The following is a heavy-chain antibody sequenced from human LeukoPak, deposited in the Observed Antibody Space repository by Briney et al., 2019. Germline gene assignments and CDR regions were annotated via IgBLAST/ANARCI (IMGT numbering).Heavy chain of an antibody. CDR3: ARDLLYDYVWGSYRYRSDY. Sequence: ALVKPSCKASGYPVTRSGISSVPQSPGQRLGCWGWISVYNGNTNYAQKLQGRVTMTTDTSTSTAYMELRSLRSDDTAVYYCARDLLYDYVWGSYRYRSDYWGQGTLVTVSS. J-gene: IGHJ4*02. CDR1: GYPVTRSG. D-gene: IGHD3-16*02. CDR2: ISVYNGNT. V-gene: IGHV1-18*01.